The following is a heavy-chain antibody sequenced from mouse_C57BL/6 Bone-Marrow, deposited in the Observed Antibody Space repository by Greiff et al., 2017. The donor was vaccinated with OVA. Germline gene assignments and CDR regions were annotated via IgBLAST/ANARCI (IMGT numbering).Heavy chain of an antibody. Sequence: VQLQQSGAELVRPGASVKLSCTASGFNIKDDYMHWVKQRPEQGLEWIGWIDPENGDTEYASKFQGKATITADTSSNTAYLQLSSLTSEDTAVYYCTSYGSYDYAMDYWGQGTSVTVSS. CDR2: IDPENGDT. V-gene: IGHV14-4*01. CDR1: GFNIKDDY. J-gene: IGHJ4*01. CDR3: TSYGSYDYAMDY. D-gene: IGHD2-1*01.